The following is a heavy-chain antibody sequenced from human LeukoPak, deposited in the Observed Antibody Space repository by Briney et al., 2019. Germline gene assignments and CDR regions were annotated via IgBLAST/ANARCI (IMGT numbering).Heavy chain of an antibody. CDR3: ARVGTSAAGTSAYYYYGMDV. D-gene: IGHD6-13*01. V-gene: IGHV4-61*08. CDR2: IYYSGST. Sequence: PSQTLSLTCTVSGGSISSGDYYWSWIRQPPGKGLEWIGYIYYSGSTNYNPSLKSRVTISVATSKNQFSLKLSSVTAADTAVYYCARVGTSAAGTSAYYYYGMDVWGQGTTVTVSS. J-gene: IGHJ6*02. CDR1: GGSISSGDYY.